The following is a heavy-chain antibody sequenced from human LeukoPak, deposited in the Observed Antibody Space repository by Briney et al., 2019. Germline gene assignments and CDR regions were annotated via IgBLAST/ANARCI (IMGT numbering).Heavy chain of an antibody. CDR2: IYYSGSA. V-gene: IGHV4-31*03. J-gene: IGHJ4*02. Sequence: TLSLTCTVSGGSISSGGYYWSWIRQHPGKGLEWIGYIYYSGSAYYNPSLKSRVTISVDTSKNQFSLKLSSVTAADTAVYYCARAQGYDSSGYYYSPPFDYWGQGTLVTVSS. CDR1: GGSISSGGYY. D-gene: IGHD3-22*01. CDR3: ARAQGYDSSGYYYSPPFDY.